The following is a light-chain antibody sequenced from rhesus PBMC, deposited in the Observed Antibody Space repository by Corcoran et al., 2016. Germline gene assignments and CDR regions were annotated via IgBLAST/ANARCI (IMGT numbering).Light chain of an antibody. V-gene: IGKV2-60*01. Sequence: DIVMTQTPLSLPVTLGEPASISCRSSQSLLSSNGYTYLNWYLKKPVQSPPLLIYSGSIRASRGPDRVSGSGSGTDFTLKISRVEAEDVGVYYCMQALQTPFTFGPGTKLDIK. CDR3: MQALQTPFT. J-gene: IGKJ3*01. CDR2: SGS. CDR1: QSLLSSNGYTY.